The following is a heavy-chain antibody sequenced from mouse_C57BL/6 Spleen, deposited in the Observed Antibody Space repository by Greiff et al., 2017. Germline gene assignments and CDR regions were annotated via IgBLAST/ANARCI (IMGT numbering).Heavy chain of an antibody. CDR3: ARPRDGSGAMDY. V-gene: IGHV1-55*01. CDR1: GYTFTRYW. CDR2: IYPGSGST. Sequence: QVQLQQPGAELVKPGASVKMSCKASGYTFTRYWITWVKQRPGQGLEWIGDIYPGSGSTNYNEKFKSKATLTVDTSSSTAYMQLSSLTSEDSAVYYCARPRDGSGAMDYWGQGTSVTVSS. J-gene: IGHJ4*01. D-gene: IGHD2-3*01.